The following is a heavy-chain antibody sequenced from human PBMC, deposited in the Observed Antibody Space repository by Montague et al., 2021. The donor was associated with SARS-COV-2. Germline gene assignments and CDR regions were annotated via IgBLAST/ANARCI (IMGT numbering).Heavy chain of an antibody. D-gene: IGHD3-22*01. Sequence: SETLFLTCTVSGGSTNNYYWSWIRQPAGKGLEWIGRIHASGISTXNPSLETRVTMSVDTSKNQFSLKLSSVTAADTAVYYCARGRFYYDSGELGSWGQGTLVTVSS. CDR2: IHASGIS. CDR1: GGSTNNYY. V-gene: IGHV4-4*07. J-gene: IGHJ5*02. CDR3: ARGRFYYDSGELGS.